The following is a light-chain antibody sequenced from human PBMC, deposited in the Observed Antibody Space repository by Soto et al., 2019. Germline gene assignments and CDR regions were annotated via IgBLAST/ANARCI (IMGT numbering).Light chain of an antibody. V-gene: IGKV3-15*01. CDR2: GAS. Sequence: EIVMTQAPANLSVSPGERATISCRASQRVSSNLAWYQQKPGQAPRLLIYGASTSAAGFPAMFSRSGSGTAFTLIISSLQSEHFAVYYRLYYNNWPLIIFGGGTKVEI. J-gene: IGKJ4*01. CDR3: LYYNNWPLII. CDR1: QRVSSN.